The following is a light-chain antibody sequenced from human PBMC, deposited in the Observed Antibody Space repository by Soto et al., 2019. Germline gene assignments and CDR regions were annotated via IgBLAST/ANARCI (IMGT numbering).Light chain of an antibody. Sequence: DLVMTQSPLSLPVTPGEPASISCRSSQSLLYSNRYNYLDWYLQKPGQSPQLLIYLGSYRASGVPDRFSGSGSGTDFTLKISRVEAEDVGVYYCMQALQTPLAFGGGTKVEIK. V-gene: IGKV2-28*01. CDR1: QSLLYSNRYNY. CDR3: MQALQTPLA. CDR2: LGS. J-gene: IGKJ4*01.